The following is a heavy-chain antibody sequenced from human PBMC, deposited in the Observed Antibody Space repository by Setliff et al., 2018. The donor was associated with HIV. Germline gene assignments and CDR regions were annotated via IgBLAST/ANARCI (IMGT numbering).Heavy chain of an antibody. J-gene: IGHJ4*02. CDR3: ATRPNYYGSGSSFDY. D-gene: IGHD3-10*01. CDR2: IFHSGST. V-gene: IGHV4-4*02. Sequence: ASETLSLTCAVSGGSISNSHWWSWVRQPPGKGLEWIGEIFHSGSTNYNPSLKSRVTISLNKSKNQFSLKLTSVTAADTAVYYCATRPNYYGSGSSFDYRGQGTLVTVSS. CDR1: GGSISNSHW.